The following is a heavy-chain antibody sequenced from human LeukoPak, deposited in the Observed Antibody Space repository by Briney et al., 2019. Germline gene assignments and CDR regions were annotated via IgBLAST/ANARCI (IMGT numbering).Heavy chain of an antibody. CDR3: ARDYDDYGGY. V-gene: IGHV3-48*01. Sequence: PGGSLRLSCVGSGFTFSRYNMNWVRQAPGKGLEWVSYISSASNTIYYADFVKGRFTISRDNAKNSLYLQMNSLRAEDTAEYYCARDYDDYGGYWGQGTLVTVSS. J-gene: IGHJ4*02. CDR1: GFTFSRYN. CDR2: ISSASNTI. D-gene: IGHD4-17*01.